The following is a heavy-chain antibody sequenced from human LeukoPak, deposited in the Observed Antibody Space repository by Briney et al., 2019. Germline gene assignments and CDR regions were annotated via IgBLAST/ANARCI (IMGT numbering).Heavy chain of an antibody. D-gene: IGHD5-24*01. CDR3: ARHFRSGYNYGGPFDY. CDR2: IYASGST. Sequence: SETLSLTCTVSGDSISSGNYYWSWIRQPAGKGLEWIGRIYASGSTNYNPSLESRVTISVDTSKNQSSLKLSSVTAADTAVYYCARHFRSGYNYGGPFDYWGQGTLVTVSS. CDR1: GDSISSGNYY. J-gene: IGHJ4*02. V-gene: IGHV4-61*02.